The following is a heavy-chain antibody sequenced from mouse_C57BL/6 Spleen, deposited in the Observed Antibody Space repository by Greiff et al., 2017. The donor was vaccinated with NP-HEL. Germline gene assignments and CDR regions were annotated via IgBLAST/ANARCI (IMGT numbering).Heavy chain of an antibody. CDR2: IYPGSGNT. V-gene: IGHV1-76*01. CDR3: ARSPDGYYPDFDY. CDR1: GYTFTDYY. J-gene: IGHJ2*01. Sequence: LQESGAELVRPGASVKLSCKASGYTFTDYYINWVKQRPGQGLEWIARIYPGSGNTYYNEKFKGKATLTAEKSSSTAYMQLSSLTSEDSAVYFCARSPDGYYPDFDYWGQGTTLTVSS. D-gene: IGHD2-3*01.